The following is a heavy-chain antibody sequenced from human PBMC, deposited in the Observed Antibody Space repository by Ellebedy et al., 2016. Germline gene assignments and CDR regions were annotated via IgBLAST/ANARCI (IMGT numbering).Heavy chain of an antibody. Sequence: SETLSLXCTVSGGSISSYYWSWIRQPPGKGLEWIGYIYYSGSTNYNPSLKSRVTISVDTAKNQFSLRLSSVTAADTAVYYCARYPRDAYSSGWKYFFDSWGQGTLVTVSS. V-gene: IGHV4-59*01. CDR2: IYYSGST. D-gene: IGHD6-19*01. CDR1: GGSISSYY. J-gene: IGHJ4*02. CDR3: ARYPRDAYSSGWKYFFDS.